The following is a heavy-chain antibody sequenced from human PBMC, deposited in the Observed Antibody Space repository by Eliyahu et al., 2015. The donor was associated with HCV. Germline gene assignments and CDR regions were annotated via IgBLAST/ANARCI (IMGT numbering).Heavy chain of an antibody. Sequence: EVQLLESGGGLVQPGGSLRLSCAASGFTFSSYAMSWVRQAPGKGLEWVSAISGSGGSTYYADSVKGRFTISRDNSKNTLYLQMNSLRAEDTAVYYCAKDSSVIWKYQLLILPDYWGQGTLVTV. CDR2: ISGSGGST. D-gene: IGHD2-2*01. CDR3: AKDSSVIWKYQLLILPDY. J-gene: IGHJ4*02. V-gene: IGHV3-23*01. CDR1: GFTFSSYA.